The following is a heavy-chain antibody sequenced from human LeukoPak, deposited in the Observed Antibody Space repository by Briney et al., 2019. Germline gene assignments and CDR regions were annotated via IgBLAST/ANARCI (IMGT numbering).Heavy chain of an antibody. CDR2: IYYSGST. CDR3: ARLRDDYFGP. Sequence: PSQTLSLTCTVSGGSISSYYWSWIRQPPGKGLEWIGYIYYSGSTNYNPSLKSRVTISVDTSKNQFSLKLSSVTAADTAVYYCARLRDDYFGPWGQGTLVTVSS. CDR1: GGSISSYY. D-gene: IGHD4-11*01. V-gene: IGHV4-59*08. J-gene: IGHJ5*02.